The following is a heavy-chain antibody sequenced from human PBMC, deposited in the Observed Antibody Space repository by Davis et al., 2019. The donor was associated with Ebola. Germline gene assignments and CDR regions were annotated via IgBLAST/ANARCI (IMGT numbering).Heavy chain of an antibody. CDR2: IYPGDSDT. D-gene: IGHD3-10*01. V-gene: IGHV5-51*01. J-gene: IGHJ6*02. CDR3: ARHARYYGSGSQVYYYYGMDV. Sequence: GESLKISCKGSGYSFTSYWIGWVRQMPGKGLEWMGIIYPGDSDTRYSPSFQGQVTISADKSISTAYLQWSSLKASDTAMYYCARHARYYGSGSQVYYYYGMDVWGQGTTVTVS. CDR1: GYSFTSYW.